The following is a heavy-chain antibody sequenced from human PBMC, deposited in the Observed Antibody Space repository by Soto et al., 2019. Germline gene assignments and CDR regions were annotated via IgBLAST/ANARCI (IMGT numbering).Heavy chain of an antibody. J-gene: IGHJ6*03. CDR1: GGSFSGYY. CDR2: INHSGST. Sequence: SETLSLTYAVYGGSFSGYYWSWIRQPPGKGLEWIGEINHSGSTNYNPSLKSRVTISVDTSKNQFSLKLSSVTAADTAVYYCARVGGIGETYYMDVWGKGTTVTVSS. CDR3: ARVGGIGETYYMDV. V-gene: IGHV4-34*01. D-gene: IGHD3-10*01.